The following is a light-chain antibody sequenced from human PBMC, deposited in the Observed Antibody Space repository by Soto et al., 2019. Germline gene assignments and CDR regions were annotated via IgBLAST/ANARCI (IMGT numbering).Light chain of an antibody. CDR1: SSDVGGYNY. CDR3: SSYTSSSNVV. CDR2: EVS. V-gene: IGLV2-14*01. Sequence: QSALTQPASASGSPGQSITISCTGTSSDVGGYNYVSWYQQHPGKVPKLMIYEVSNRPSGVSNRFSASKSGNTASLTISGLQGEEEADYYCSSYTSSSNVVFGGGTKVTVL. J-gene: IGLJ2*01.